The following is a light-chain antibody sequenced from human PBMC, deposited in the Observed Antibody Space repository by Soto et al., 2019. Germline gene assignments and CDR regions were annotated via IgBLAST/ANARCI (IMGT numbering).Light chain of an antibody. Sequence: QSVLTQPPSVSAAPGQKVTISCSGSSSNIGNNYVSWYQQLPGTDPKLLIYDNNKRPSGIPDRFSGSKSGTSATLGITGLQTGDEAEYYCGTWDSSLSAGGVFGGGTKLTVL. CDR2: DNN. J-gene: IGLJ2*01. CDR1: SSNIGNNY. CDR3: GTWDSSLSAGGV. V-gene: IGLV1-51*01.